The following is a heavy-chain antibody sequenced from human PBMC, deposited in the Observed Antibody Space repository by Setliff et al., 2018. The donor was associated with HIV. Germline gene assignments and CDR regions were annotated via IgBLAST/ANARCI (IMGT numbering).Heavy chain of an antibody. J-gene: IGHJ3*02. D-gene: IGHD3-10*01. Sequence: PGGSLRLSCAASGFTFSSYAMHWVRQAPGKGLEWVAVISYDGSNKYYADSVKGRFTISRDNSKNTLYLQMNSLRAEDTAVYYCARVTMVRGPHDAFDIWGQGTMVTVSS. CDR1: GFTFSSYA. CDR2: ISYDGSNK. V-gene: IGHV3-30-3*01. CDR3: ARVTMVRGPHDAFDI.